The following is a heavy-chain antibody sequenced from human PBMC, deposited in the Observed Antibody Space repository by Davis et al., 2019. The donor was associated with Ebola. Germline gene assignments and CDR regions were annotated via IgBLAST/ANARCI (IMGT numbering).Heavy chain of an antibody. Sequence: ASVKVSCKASGYTFTSYGISWVRQVPGQGLEWMGWISAYNGNTKYARKLQGRVTMTTDTSTSTAYMELRSLRSDDTAVYYCARAGIVVVVAATGPLNWFDPWGQGTLVTVSS. J-gene: IGHJ5*02. V-gene: IGHV1-18*01. CDR1: GYTFTSYG. D-gene: IGHD2-15*01. CDR2: ISAYNGNT. CDR3: ARAGIVVVVAATGPLNWFDP.